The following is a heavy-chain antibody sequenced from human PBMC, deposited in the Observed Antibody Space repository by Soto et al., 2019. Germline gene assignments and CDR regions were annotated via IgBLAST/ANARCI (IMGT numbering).Heavy chain of an antibody. V-gene: IGHV3-23*01. CDR1: GFAFSSYS. Sequence: PGGSLRLSCAASGFAFSSYSMSWVRQAPGKGLEWVSAISGSGGSTYYADSVKGRFTISRDKAKNSLYLQMNSLRAEDTAVYYCARDRSIAPAPGKWYYFDYWGQGTLVTVSS. J-gene: IGHJ4*02. D-gene: IGHD6-6*01. CDR3: ARDRSIAPAPGKWYYFDY. CDR2: ISGSGGST.